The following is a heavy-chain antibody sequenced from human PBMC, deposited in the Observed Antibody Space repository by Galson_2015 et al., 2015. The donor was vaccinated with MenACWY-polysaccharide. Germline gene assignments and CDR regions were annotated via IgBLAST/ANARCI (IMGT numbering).Heavy chain of an antibody. CDR1: GFSFSGHW. J-gene: IGHJ4*02. CDR3: GRHFYWAFDY. CDR2: INPDGSDK. D-gene: IGHD2-21*02. V-gene: IGHV3-7*01. Sequence: SLRLSCAASGFSFSGHWMTWVRQAPGKGLEWVANINPDGSDKYYVDSVKGRFIIYRDNAKNSVYLQMNGLRVEDTAMYYCGRHFYWAFDYRGQGALVTVSS.